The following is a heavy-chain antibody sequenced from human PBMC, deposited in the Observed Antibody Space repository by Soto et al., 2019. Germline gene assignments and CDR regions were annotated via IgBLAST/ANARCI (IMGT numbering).Heavy chain of an antibody. V-gene: IGHV4-30-4*01. CDR3: ARAPVGLDTISYFDY. Sequence: PSETLSLTCTVSGDSVSSVGFHWAWLRRPPGKGLEWIGYIYNGGSTYYRPSLESRTHMSLDATRNHYSLRLTSVTAADTAVYFCARAPVGLDTISYFDYWGQGKLVT. CDR1: GDSVSSVGFH. J-gene: IGHJ4*02. D-gene: IGHD3-3*01. CDR2: IYNGGST.